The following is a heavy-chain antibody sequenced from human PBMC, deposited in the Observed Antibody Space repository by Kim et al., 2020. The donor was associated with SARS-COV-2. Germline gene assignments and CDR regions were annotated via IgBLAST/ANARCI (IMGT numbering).Heavy chain of an antibody. J-gene: IGHJ4*02. V-gene: IGHV3-33*06. CDR2: IWYDGSNK. D-gene: IGHD3-22*01. CDR1: GFTFSSYG. Sequence: GGSLRLSCAASGFTFSSYGMHWVRQAPGKGLEWVAVIWYDGSNKYYADSVKGRFTISRDNSKNTLYLQMNSLRAEDTAVYYCAKDLQEFDRDYYDSSGYPDYWGQGTLVTVSS. CDR3: AKDLQEFDRDYYDSSGYPDY.